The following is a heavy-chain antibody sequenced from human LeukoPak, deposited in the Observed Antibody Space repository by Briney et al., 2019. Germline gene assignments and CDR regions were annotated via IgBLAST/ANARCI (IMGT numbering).Heavy chain of an antibody. CDR3: ARHVGPRGDFYGMDV. CDR1: RGSISSRSDY. CDR2: IYYSGST. D-gene: IGHD3-3*01. V-gene: IGHV4-39*01. Sequence: PSETLSLTCTVSRGSISSRSDYWWAWIRQPPGKGLEWIGSIYYSGSTYYNPSLKSRVTISVDTSKNQFSLKLSSVTAADTAVYYCARHVGPRGDFYGMDVWGQGTTVTVSS. J-gene: IGHJ6*02.